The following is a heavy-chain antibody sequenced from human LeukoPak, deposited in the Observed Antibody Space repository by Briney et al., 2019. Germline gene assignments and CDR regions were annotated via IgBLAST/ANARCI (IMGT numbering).Heavy chain of an antibody. Sequence: GGSLRLSCAASGFTVSSNYMIWVRRAPGKGLEWVSVIYTGGNTDYADSVKGRFTISRDNSKNTLYLQINSLRVEDTAVYYCASDYPLYFYYTDVWGKGTTVTVSS. CDR1: GFTVSSNY. J-gene: IGHJ6*03. CDR2: IYTGGNT. V-gene: IGHV3-53*01. CDR3: ASDYPLYFYYTDV.